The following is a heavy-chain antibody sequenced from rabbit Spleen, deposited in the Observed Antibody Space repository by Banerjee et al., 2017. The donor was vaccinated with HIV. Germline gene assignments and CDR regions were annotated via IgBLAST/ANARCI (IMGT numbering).Heavy chain of an antibody. V-gene: IGHV1S45*01. CDR2: IHAGSSGNI. D-gene: IGHD6-1*01. CDR1: GFSFSTSHY. J-gene: IGHJ4*01. CDR3: ARGYDGYGYASTL. Sequence: QQQLEESGGGLVKPGGTLTLTCKASGFSFSTSHYIYWVRQAPGKGLEWIACIHAGSSGNIWYASWAKGRFTISKTSSTTVTLQMTSLTVADAATYFCARGYDGYGYASTLWGQGTLVTVS.